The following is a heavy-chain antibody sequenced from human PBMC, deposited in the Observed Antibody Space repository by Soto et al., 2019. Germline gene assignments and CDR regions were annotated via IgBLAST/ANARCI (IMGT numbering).Heavy chain of an antibody. V-gene: IGHV1-69*06. CDR1: GGTFNSYG. CDR3: ARVRVIRGVIPSHFGL. Sequence: QAHLAQAGAEVKKPGSSVTVSCKASGGTFNSYGISWVRQAPGQGLDWLGVIIPLYGTVNYAQKFQGRVSRTADKSTSTAYMDLNSLSTDDTAVDYCARVRVIRGVIPSHFGLGVQGTQVAVSS. CDR2: IIPLYGTV. D-gene: IGHD3-10*01. J-gene: IGHJ4*02.